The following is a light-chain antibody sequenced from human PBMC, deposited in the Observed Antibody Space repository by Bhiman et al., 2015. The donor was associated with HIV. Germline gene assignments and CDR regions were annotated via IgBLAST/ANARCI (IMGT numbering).Light chain of an antibody. V-gene: IGLV3-1*01. CDR1: KLGDKY. Sequence: SYELTQPPSVSVSPGQTASITCSGDKLGDKYTYWYQQKPGQSPVAVIYQDTKRPSGIPERFAGSNSGNTATLTISGTQGMDEADYYCQAWDNNLLVFGSGTKVTVL. J-gene: IGLJ1*01. CDR3: QAWDNNLLV. CDR2: QDT.